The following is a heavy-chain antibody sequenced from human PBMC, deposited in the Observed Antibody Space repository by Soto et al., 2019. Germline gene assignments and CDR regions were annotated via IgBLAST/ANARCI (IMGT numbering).Heavy chain of an antibody. CDR1: GIPFSDYT. V-gene: IGHV3-21*01. Sequence: EVQLVESGGGLVKPGGSLRLSCASSGIPFSDYTMNWVRQAPGKGLEWVSFMSGSSSYIYYADSVKGRFTISRDNAKNTLFLHMNSLCAEDTAVYYCATTYGQSYYYYGMDIWRQGTTVTVSS. CDR2: MSGSSSYI. J-gene: IGHJ6*02. D-gene: IGHD2-8*01. CDR3: ATTYGQSYYYYGMDI.